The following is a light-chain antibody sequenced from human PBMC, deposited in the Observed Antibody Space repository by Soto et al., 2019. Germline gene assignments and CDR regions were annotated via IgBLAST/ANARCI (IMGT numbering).Light chain of an antibody. Sequence: EIVMTQSPATLSVSPGERATLSCRASQSVSGNLAWYQQTPGQAPRLLIYGASTRATGIPARFSGSGSGTEFNLTISSLQSEDFAVYYCQQYNNWPPLTFGGGTKVEIK. CDR2: GAS. CDR3: QQYNNWPPLT. V-gene: IGKV3-15*01. J-gene: IGKJ4*01. CDR1: QSVSGN.